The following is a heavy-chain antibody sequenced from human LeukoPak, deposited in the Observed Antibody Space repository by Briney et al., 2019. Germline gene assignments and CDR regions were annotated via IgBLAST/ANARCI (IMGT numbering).Heavy chain of an antibody. CDR2: IKGKTDGGTT. Sequence: GGSLRLSCTASGFTFSNAWMSWVRQAPGKGLEWVGRIKGKTDGGTTDYAAPVKGRFTISRDDSKNTLYLQMNSLKTEDTAVYYCTTVGVVVTPMWGQGTLVTVSS. CDR1: GFTFSNAW. J-gene: IGHJ4*02. CDR3: TTVGVVVTPM. D-gene: IGHD3-22*01. V-gene: IGHV3-15*01.